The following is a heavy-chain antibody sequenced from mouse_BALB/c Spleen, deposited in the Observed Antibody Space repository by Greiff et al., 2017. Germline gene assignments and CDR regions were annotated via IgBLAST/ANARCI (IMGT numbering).Heavy chain of an antibody. D-gene: IGHD1-1*01. CDR1: GFTFSSFG. J-gene: IGHJ4*01. CDR2: ISSGSRTI. Sequence: EVQVVESGGGLVQPGGSRKLSCAASGFTFSSFGMHWVRQAPEMGLEWVAYISSGSRTIYYAATVKGRFTISRDHPKNTLFLPITSLRSEDTAMYYCARYYGYAMDYWGQGTSVTVSS. CDR3: ARYYGYAMDY. V-gene: IGHV5-17*02.